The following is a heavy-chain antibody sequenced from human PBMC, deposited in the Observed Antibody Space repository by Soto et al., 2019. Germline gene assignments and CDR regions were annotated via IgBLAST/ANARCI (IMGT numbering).Heavy chain of an antibody. J-gene: IGHJ6*02. CDR2: ISSSSSYI. Sequence: GGSLRLSCAASGFTFSSYSMNWVRQAPGKGLEWVSSISSSSSYIYYADSVKGRFTISRDNAKNSLYLQMNSLRAEDTAVYYCARALYSSSNYYYYGMDVWGQGTTVTVSS. CDR3: ARALYSSSNYYYYGMDV. V-gene: IGHV3-21*01. CDR1: GFTFSSYS. D-gene: IGHD6-6*01.